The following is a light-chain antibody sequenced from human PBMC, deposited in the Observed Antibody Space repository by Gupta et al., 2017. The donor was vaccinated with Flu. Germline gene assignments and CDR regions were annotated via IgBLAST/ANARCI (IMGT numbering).Light chain of an antibody. CDR1: SSNIGSNY. CDR2: RNN. Sequence: QSVLTQPPSASGPPGQRVTISCSGSSSNIGSNYVYWYQQLPGTAPKLLIYRNNQRPSGGPDRFSGSKSGTSASLAISGLRSEDEADYYCAAWDDSLSVLYVFGTGIKVTVL. CDR3: AAWDDSLSVLYV. V-gene: IGLV1-47*01. J-gene: IGLJ1*01.